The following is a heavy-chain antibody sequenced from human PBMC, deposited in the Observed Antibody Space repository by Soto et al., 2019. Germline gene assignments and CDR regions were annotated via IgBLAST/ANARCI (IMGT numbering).Heavy chain of an antibody. CDR2: ISYDGNNK. CDR1: GFTFSTYA. J-gene: IGHJ6*02. Sequence: SLILSCAASGFTFSTYAMEWVRPAPGKGLDWVALISYDGNNKYYADSVRGRFTISRDNSKNTLYLQMNTLRPEDTALYFCARPVEPFYYYGMDVWGQGTTVTVSS. V-gene: IGHV3-30-3*01. CDR3: ARPVEPFYYYGMDV.